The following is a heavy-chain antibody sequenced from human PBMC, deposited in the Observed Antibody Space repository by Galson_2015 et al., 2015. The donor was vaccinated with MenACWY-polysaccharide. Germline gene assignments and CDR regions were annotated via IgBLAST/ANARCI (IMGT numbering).Heavy chain of an antibody. Sequence: SLRLSCAASGFTISSFLMSWVRQAPGKGLEWVANIKQDGSEKYSVDSVKGRFTISRDNAQNSLYLQMNSLRAEDTAVYYCAKDPDSSWLPNSYNWFDPWGQGTLVTVSS. CDR2: IKQDGSEK. V-gene: IGHV3-7*03. CDR3: AKDPDSSWLPNSYNWFDP. CDR1: GFTISSFL. D-gene: IGHD6-13*01. J-gene: IGHJ5*02.